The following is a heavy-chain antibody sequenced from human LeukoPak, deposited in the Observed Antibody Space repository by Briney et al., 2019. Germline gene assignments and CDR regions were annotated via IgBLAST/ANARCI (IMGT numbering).Heavy chain of an antibody. CDR2: ISGSGDNT. CDR3: AKVYDILTGGDY. D-gene: IGHD3-9*01. J-gene: IGHJ4*02. V-gene: IGHV3-23*01. CDR1: GFTFSSYA. Sequence: GGSLRLSCAASGFTFSSYAMSWVRQAPGKGLEWVSGISGSGDNTYYADSVKGRFTISRDNSKNTLYLQMNSLRAEDTAVYYCAKVYDILTGGDYWGQGTLVTVSS.